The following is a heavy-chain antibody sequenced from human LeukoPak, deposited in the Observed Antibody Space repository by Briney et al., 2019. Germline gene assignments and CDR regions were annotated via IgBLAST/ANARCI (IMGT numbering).Heavy chain of an antibody. CDR3: ARDPVAVAGTLDYYYGMDV. Sequence: GGSLRLSCATSGFTFDDYAMHWVRQAPGKGLEWVSLISGDGGTTYYADSVKGRFTISRDNAKNSLYLQMNSLRAEDTAVYYCARDPVAVAGTLDYYYGMDVWGQGTTVTVSS. J-gene: IGHJ6*02. D-gene: IGHD6-19*01. V-gene: IGHV3-43*02. CDR2: ISGDGGTT. CDR1: GFTFDDYA.